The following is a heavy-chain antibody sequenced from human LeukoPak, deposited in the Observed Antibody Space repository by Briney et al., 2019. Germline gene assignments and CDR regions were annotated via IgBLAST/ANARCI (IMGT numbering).Heavy chain of an antibody. CDR3: ARASYDSSGYVDY. V-gene: IGHV1-18*01. Sequence: ASVKVSCKASGYTFTSYGISWVRQAPGQGLEWMGWISAYNGNTNYAQKFQGRVTITADKSTSTAYMELSSLRSEDTAVYYCARASYDSSGYVDYWGQGTLVTVSS. D-gene: IGHD3-22*01. CDR1: GYTFTSYG. J-gene: IGHJ4*02. CDR2: ISAYNGNT.